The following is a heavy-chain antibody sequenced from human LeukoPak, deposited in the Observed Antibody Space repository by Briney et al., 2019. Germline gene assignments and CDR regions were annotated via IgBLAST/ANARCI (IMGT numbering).Heavy chain of an antibody. J-gene: IGHJ3*02. CDR3: ARDLVTVTKGFDI. CDR1: GDSFSSHY. CDR2: ISYIGTT. D-gene: IGHD4-17*01. V-gene: IGHV4-59*11. Sequence: SETLSLTCAVSGDSFSSHYWTWIRQPPGRGLEWIGYISYIGTTNCNPSLKSRVTISIDTSKNQFSLKLSSVTTADTAVYYCARDLVTVTKGFDIWGLGTMVSVSS.